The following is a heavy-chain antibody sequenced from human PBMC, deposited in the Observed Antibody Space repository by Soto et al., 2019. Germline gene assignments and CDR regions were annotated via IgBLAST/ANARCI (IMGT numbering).Heavy chain of an antibody. J-gene: IGHJ4*02. Sequence: ASVKVSCKASGYTFTSYYMHWVRQAPGQGLEWMGKINPSVDSTSYAQKFQGRVTMTRDTSTSTVYMELSSLRSEDTAVYYCARSYYDYVWGSYRSAHFDYWGQGTLVTVSS. CDR2: INPSVDST. CDR1: GYTFTSYY. CDR3: ARSYYDYVWGSYRSAHFDY. V-gene: IGHV1-46*01. D-gene: IGHD3-16*02.